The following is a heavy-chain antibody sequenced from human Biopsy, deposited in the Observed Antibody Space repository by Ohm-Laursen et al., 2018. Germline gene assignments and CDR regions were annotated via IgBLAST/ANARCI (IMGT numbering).Heavy chain of an antibody. CDR2: INTDGTTT. V-gene: IGHV3-74*01. D-gene: IGHD3-22*01. Sequence: SLRLSCTASGFTFSDYYMNWVRHVPGKGLVWVSRINTDGTTTTHADSVRGRFTISRDNAKNTLYLQMTSLRAEDTAFYYCARDDTSGGVAFDIWGRGTMVTVSS. CDR3: ARDDTSGGVAFDI. J-gene: IGHJ3*02. CDR1: GFTFSDYY.